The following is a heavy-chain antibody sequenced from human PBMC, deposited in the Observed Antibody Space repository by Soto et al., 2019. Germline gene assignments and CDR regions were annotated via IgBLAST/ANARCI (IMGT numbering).Heavy chain of an antibody. V-gene: IGHV4-31*01. CDR2: IYYIGTT. J-gene: IGHJ5*02. Sequence: QVQLQESGPGLVKASQTLSLTCTVSGGSIRNGNYYWSWIRQLPGKVLEWIGNIYYIGTTSYNPSLKSPVIILIDASKNQFSLELTSVLAADTAVYYFPKNETNRPWSDPWGQGTLVSGSS. CDR1: GGSIRNGNYY. CDR3: PKNETNRPWSDP.